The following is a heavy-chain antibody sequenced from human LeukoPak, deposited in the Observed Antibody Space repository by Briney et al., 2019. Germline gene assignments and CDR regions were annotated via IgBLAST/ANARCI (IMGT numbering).Heavy chain of an antibody. CDR3: ARDPNGSGPDFDC. J-gene: IGHJ4*02. CDR1: GFTFSSYA. V-gene: IGHV3-23*01. CDR2: LSGNGGNK. D-gene: IGHD3-10*01. Sequence: PGGSLRLSCAASGFTFSSYAMNWVRQAPGKGLEWVSGLSGNGGNKYYADSVKGRFTISRDNSKNTLCLQMNSLRVEDTAIYYCARDPNGSGPDFDCWGQGTLVIVSS.